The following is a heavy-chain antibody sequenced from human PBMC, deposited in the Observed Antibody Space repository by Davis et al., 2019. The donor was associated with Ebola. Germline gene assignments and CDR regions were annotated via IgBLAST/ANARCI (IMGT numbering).Heavy chain of an antibody. J-gene: IGHJ4*02. Sequence: PGGSLRLSCAASDFAFTNAWMNWVRQAPGKGLEWVGRIKRKSDVDGTIDYAAPVKGRFTISRDDSRHTLYLQMNSLKTEDTAVYFCTTDNFCSGASCSSSGFHWGQGTLVTVSS. V-gene: IGHV3-15*07. D-gene: IGHD2-15*01. CDR1: DFAFTNAW. CDR2: IKRKSDVDGTI. CDR3: TTDNFCSGASCSSSGFH.